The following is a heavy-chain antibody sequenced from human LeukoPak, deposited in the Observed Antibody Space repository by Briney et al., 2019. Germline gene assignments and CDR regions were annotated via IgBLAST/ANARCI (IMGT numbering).Heavy chain of an antibody. J-gene: IGHJ5*01. Sequence: GGSLRLSCAASGFTFSDYHMNWVRQAPGKGLEWVSYISSNGKTIYYADSVKGRFTISRDNAKNSLYLQMNSLRAEDTAVYYCASQRAYYDASTYYSDSWGQGTLVTVSS. CDR1: GFTFSDYH. V-gene: IGHV3-48*04. CDR3: ASQRAYYDASTYYSDS. CDR2: ISSNGKTI. D-gene: IGHD3-22*01.